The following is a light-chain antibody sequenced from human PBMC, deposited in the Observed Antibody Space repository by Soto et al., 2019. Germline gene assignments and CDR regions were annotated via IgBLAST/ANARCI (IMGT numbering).Light chain of an antibody. CDR1: SSDVGGYNY. Sequence: QSVLTQPASVSGSPGQSITISCTGTSSDVGGYNYVSWYQQHPGKAPKLMIYEVSNRPSGVPERISGSKSGTSASLAISGLRSEDEAVYYCASWDDRLGAVIFGGGTQLTVL. CDR2: EVS. V-gene: IGLV2-14*01. CDR3: ASWDDRLGAVI. J-gene: IGLJ2*01.